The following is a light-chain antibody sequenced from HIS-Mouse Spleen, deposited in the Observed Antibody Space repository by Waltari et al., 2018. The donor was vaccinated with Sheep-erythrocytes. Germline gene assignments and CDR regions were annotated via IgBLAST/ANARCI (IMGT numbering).Light chain of an antibody. V-gene: IGKV3-20*01. CDR2: GAS. J-gene: IGKJ5*01. Sequence: EIVLTQSPGTLSLSPGERATLSCRASQSVSSSYLAWYQHKPGQAPSLLIYGASSRATGIPDRFSGSGSGTDFTFTISRLEPEDFAVDYCQQYGSSPPITFGQGTRLEIK. CDR3: QQYGSSPPIT. CDR1: QSVSSSY.